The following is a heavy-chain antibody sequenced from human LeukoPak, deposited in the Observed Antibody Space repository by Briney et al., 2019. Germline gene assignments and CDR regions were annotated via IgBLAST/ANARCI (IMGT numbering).Heavy chain of an antibody. D-gene: IGHD6-6*01. CDR1: GFTFSSYG. CDR3: VKVRAARPTTYYYMDV. V-gene: IGHV3-30*02. J-gene: IGHJ6*03. Sequence: GGSLRLSCAASGFTFSSYGMHWFRQAPGKGPEWVAFIRYDGTNKFYADSVKGRFTISRDNSKNTLYLQMNSLRGDDTAVYYCVKVRAARPTTYYYMDVWGKGTTVTVSS. CDR2: IRYDGTNK.